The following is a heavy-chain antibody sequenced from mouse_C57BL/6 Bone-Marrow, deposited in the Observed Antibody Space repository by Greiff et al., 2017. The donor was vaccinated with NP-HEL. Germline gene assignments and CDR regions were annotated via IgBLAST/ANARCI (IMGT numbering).Heavy chain of an antibody. Sequence: EVKLQESGGGLVQPGGSLSLSCAASGFTFTDYYMSWVRQPPGKALEWLGFIRNKANGYTTEYSASVKGRFTISRDNSQSILYLQMNALRAEDSATYYCARYLGGYVYYAMDYWGQGTSVTVSS. V-gene: IGHV7-3*01. CDR1: GFTFTDYY. CDR3: ARYLGGYVYYAMDY. J-gene: IGHJ4*01. CDR2: IRNKANGYTT. D-gene: IGHD2-2*01.